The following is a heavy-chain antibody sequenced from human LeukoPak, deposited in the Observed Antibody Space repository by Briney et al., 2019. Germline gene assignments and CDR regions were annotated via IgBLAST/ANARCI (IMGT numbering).Heavy chain of an antibody. CDR1: GFTFSSYA. Sequence: HPGGSLRLSCSASGFTFSSYAMHWVRQAPGKGLEYVSAISSNGGSTYYADSVKGRFTISRDNSKNTLYLQMGSLGAEDTAVYYCVKDTNYGAHYFDYWGQGTLVTVSS. J-gene: IGHJ4*02. CDR2: ISSNGGST. D-gene: IGHD4-17*01. V-gene: IGHV3-64D*06. CDR3: VKDTNYGAHYFDY.